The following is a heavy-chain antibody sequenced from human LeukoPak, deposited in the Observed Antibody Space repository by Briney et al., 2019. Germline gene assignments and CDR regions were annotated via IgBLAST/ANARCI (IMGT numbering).Heavy chain of an antibody. CDR2: ISGSGGST. J-gene: IGHJ4*02. CDR1: GFTFNSYA. Sequence: PGGSLRLSCAASGFTFNSYAMGWVRQAPGKGLEWVSAISGSGGSTYYADSVKGRFTISRDNSKNTLYLQMNSLKTEDTAVYYCTRLYGDRLSSTSAGNPPTLDVDWGQGTLVTVSS. D-gene: IGHD2-2*01. CDR3: TRLYGDRLSSTSAGNPPTLDVD. V-gene: IGHV3-23*01.